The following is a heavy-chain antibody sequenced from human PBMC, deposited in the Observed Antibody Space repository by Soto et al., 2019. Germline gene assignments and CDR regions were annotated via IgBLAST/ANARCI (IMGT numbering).Heavy chain of an antibody. CDR2: INYSGSN. Sequence: PSETLSLTCTVSGGSISSGGYYWGWIRQRPGKGQEWNGSINYSGSNYYNPSLKSRVTLSVDASKNQFSLKLTSVTAADTAVYYCARSYYYGSGTYGGMDVWGQGTTVTVSS. V-gene: IGHV4-39*01. J-gene: IGHJ6*02. D-gene: IGHD3-10*01. CDR1: GGSISSGGYY. CDR3: ARSYYYGSGTYGGMDV.